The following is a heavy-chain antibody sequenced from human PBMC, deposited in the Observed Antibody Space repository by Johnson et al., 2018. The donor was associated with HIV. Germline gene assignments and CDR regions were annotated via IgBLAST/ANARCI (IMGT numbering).Heavy chain of an antibody. CDR1: GFTFSNAW. Sequence: QVQLVESGGGLVKPGVSLRLSCAASGFTFSNAWMNWVRQAPGKGLEWVAFIRYDGSNKYYADSVKGRFTISRDNSKTTLYLQMNSLRAEDTAVYYCAKIIGYSSGLEIWGQGTMVTVSS. D-gene: IGHD6-19*01. CDR3: AKIIGYSSGLEI. V-gene: IGHV3-30*02. J-gene: IGHJ3*02. CDR2: IRYDGSNK.